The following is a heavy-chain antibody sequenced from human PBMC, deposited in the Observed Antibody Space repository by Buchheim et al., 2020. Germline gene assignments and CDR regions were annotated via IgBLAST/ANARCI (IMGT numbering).Heavy chain of an antibody. D-gene: IGHD3-16*02. CDR1: GGSISSSNW. V-gene: IGHV4-4*02. Sequence: QVQLQESGPGLVKPSGTLSLTCAVSGGSISSSNWWSWVRQPPGKGLEWIGEIYHSGSTNYNPSLKSRVTISVYKSKNQFSLKLSSVTAADTAVYYCARAFLYDYIWGSYRYTLKGAFDIWGQGT. CDR2: IYHSGST. J-gene: IGHJ3*02. CDR3: ARAFLYDYIWGSYRYTLKGAFDI.